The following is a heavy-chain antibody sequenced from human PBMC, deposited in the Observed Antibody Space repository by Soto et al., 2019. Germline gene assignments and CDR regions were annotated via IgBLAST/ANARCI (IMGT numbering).Heavy chain of an antibody. CDR2: ISYDGSNK. CDR1: GFTFSSYA. Sequence: QVQLVESGGGVVQPGRSLRLSCAASGFTFSSYAMHWVRQAPGKGLEWVAVISYDGSNKYYADSVKGRFTISRDNSKNTLYLQMHSLRAEDTAVYYCARDVVRIFSGYDGGTDYWGQGTLVTVSS. D-gene: IGHD5-12*01. CDR3: ARDVVRIFSGYDGGTDY. J-gene: IGHJ4*02. V-gene: IGHV3-30-3*01.